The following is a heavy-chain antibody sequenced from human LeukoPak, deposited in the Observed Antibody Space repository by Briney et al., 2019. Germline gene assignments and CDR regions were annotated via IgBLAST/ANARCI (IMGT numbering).Heavy chain of an antibody. Sequence: ASVKVSCKASGYTFTSYYMHWVRQAPGQGLEWMGIINPSGGSTSYAQKFQGRVTMTRDTSTSTVYMELSSLRSEDTAVYYCARDLYNQVVAATLSNWFDPWGREPWSPSPQ. CDR2: INPSGGST. J-gene: IGHJ5*02. CDR1: GYTFTSYY. V-gene: IGHV1-46*01. CDR3: ARDLYNQVVAATLSNWFDP. D-gene: IGHD2-15*01.